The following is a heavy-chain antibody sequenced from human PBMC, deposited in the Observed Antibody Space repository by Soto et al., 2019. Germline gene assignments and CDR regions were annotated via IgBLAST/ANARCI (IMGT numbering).Heavy chain of an antibody. V-gene: IGHV3-53*01. CDR2: LYSGGTT. J-gene: IGHJ5*02. Sequence: GGSLRLSCAASGFIVSNNYMSWVRQAPGKGLEWVSILYSGGTTYYADSVKGRFTFSRDNSENTVFLQMNNLRVEDTAVYYCVRDRGGSYWLDPWGQGTLVTVS. D-gene: IGHD2-15*01. CDR3: VRDRGGSYWLDP. CDR1: GFIVSNNY.